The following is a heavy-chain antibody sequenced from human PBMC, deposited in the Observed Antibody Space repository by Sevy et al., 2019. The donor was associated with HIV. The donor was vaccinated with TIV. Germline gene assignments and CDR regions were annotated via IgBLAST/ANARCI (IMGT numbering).Heavy chain of an antibody. D-gene: IGHD3-10*01. CDR1: GFTFSSYS. Sequence: GGSLRLACVVSGFTFSSYSMNWVRQAPGKGLEWVSSISSSSNYIKYADSMKGRFTTSRDNAKNSLYLQMNSLRAEDTAVYYCTRVTSMIRGTGYYFDYWGQGILVTVSS. J-gene: IGHJ4*02. CDR3: TRVTSMIRGTGYYFDY. V-gene: IGHV3-21*01. CDR2: ISSSSNYI.